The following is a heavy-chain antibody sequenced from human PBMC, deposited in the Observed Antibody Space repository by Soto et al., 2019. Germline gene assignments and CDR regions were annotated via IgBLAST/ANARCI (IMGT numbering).Heavy chain of an antibody. CDR3: ARDGGAVAGSDYGMDV. Sequence: QVQLVESGGGVVQPGRSLRLSCAASGFTFSSYGMHWVRQAPGKGLEWVAVIWYDGSNKYYADSVKGRFTISRDNSKNTLYLQMNSLRAEDMAVYYCARDGGAVAGSDYGMDVWGQGTTVTVSS. D-gene: IGHD6-19*01. V-gene: IGHV3-33*01. CDR1: GFTFSSYG. J-gene: IGHJ6*02. CDR2: IWYDGSNK.